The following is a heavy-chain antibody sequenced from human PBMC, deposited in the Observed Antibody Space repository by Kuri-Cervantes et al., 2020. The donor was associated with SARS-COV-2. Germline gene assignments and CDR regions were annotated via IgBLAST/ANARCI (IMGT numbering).Heavy chain of an antibody. V-gene: IGHV3-30*18. CDR1: GFKFSRTD. CDR3: AKDRAGVHDF. Sequence: GESLKISCAASGFKFSRTDMHWVRQAPGKGLEWVTFISSDGKNKKCMASGKGRFTISRDNSQNTLHLQMKSLRDEDTAIYYCAKDRAGVHDFWGQGTLVTVSS. D-gene: IGHD2-21*01. J-gene: IGHJ4*02. CDR2: ISSDGKNK.